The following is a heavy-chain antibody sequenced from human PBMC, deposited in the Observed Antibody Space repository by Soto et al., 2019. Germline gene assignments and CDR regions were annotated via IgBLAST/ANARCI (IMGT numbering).Heavy chain of an antibody. V-gene: IGHV1-8*01. CDR1: GYIFASHD. J-gene: IGHJ4*02. D-gene: IGHD3-16*02. CDR2: MNPTSGNS. Sequence: QVRLVQSGAEVKKPGASVKVSCKTSGYIFASHDINWVRQASGQGLEWMAWMNPTSGNSGYSSKFQDRLTLTRDTSMNTAYMELSSLRSDDTAVYYCTRRLSRWLKSEEDPREDFDYWGQGTLVSVSS. CDR3: TRRLSRWLKSEEDPREDFDY.